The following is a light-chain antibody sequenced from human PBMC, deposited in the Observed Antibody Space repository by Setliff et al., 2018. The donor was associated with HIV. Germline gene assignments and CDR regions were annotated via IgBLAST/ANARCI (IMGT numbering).Light chain of an antibody. V-gene: IGLV3-21*04. CDR3: QVWDSSSDHPYV. CDR2: YDS. J-gene: IGLJ1*01. CDR1: NIGSKS. Sequence: SYELTQPPSVPVAPGKTARITCGGNNIGSKSVHWYQQKPGQAPVLVISYDSDRPSGISERFSGSNSGNTATLTISRVEAGDEADYYCQVWDSSSDHPYVFGTGTKVTVL.